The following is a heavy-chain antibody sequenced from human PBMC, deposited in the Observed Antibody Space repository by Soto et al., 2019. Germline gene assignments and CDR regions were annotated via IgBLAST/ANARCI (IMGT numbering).Heavy chain of an antibody. Sequence: QVQLVQSGAEVKKPGASVKVSCKASGYTFTSYAMHWVRQAPGQRLEWMGWINAGNGNTKYSQKFQGRVTITRDTSASTAYMELRRLRSEDTAVYYCASLGYCSGGRCPRDYWGQGPLVTVSS. V-gene: IGHV1-3*01. J-gene: IGHJ4*02. CDR3: ASLGYCSGGRCPRDY. D-gene: IGHD2-15*01. CDR1: GYTFTSYA. CDR2: INAGNGNT.